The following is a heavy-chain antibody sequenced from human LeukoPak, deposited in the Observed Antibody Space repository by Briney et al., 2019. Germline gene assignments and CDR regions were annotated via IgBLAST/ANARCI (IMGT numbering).Heavy chain of an antibody. CDR2: IYYSGTT. D-gene: IGHD2-15*01. V-gene: IGHV4-30-4*01. Sequence: SETLSLTCTVSGDSISSRSYYWSWIRQPPGKGLEWIGYIYYSGTTYYNPSLKSRVTISVDTSKNQFSLNLNSVTAADTAVYYCARVDCTGGGCYSRFDYWGQGTLVTVSS. CDR3: ARVDCTGGGCYSRFDY. CDR1: GDSISSRSYY. J-gene: IGHJ4*02.